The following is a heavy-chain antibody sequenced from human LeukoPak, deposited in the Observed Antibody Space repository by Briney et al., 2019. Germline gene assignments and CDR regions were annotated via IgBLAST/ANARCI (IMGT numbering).Heavy chain of an antibody. J-gene: IGHJ4*02. D-gene: IGHD2-2*01. V-gene: IGHV3-7*01. Sequence: GGSLRLSCAASGLTFSNYWMSWVRQAPGKGLEWVANIKEDGNEKYYVDSVKGRFTISRDNARKSLYLQMNSLRAEDTAVYYCARDRSRFYYWGQGTPVTVSS. CDR1: GLTFSNYW. CDR2: IKEDGNEK. CDR3: ARDRSRFYY.